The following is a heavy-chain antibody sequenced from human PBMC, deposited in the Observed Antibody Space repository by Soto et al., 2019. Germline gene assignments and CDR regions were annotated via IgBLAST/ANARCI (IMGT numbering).Heavy chain of an antibody. Sequence: PGGSLRLSCAASGFTFSSYAMSWVRQAPGKGLEWVSGISGSSGTTYYADSVKGRFTISRDNAKNTLYLQMNSLRAEDTAVYYCARAQVRFLEWSPGFDYWGQGTLVTVSS. D-gene: IGHD3-3*01. CDR1: GFTFSSYA. CDR2: ISGSSGTT. CDR3: ARAQVRFLEWSPGFDY. V-gene: IGHV3-23*01. J-gene: IGHJ4*02.